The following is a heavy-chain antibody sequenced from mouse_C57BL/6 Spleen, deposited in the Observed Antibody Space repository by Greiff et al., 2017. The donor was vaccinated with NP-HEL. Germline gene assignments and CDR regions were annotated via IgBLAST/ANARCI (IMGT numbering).Heavy chain of an antibody. V-gene: IGHV1-53*01. J-gene: IGHJ2*01. D-gene: IGHD1-1*01. CDR3: ARRAIYYYGSSPHFDY. Sequence: QVQLQQPGTELVKPGASVKLSCKASGYTFTSYWMHWVKQRPGQGLEWIGNINPSNGGTNYNEKFKSKATLTVDKSSSTAYMQLSSLTSEDSAVYYCARRAIYYYGSSPHFDYWGQGTTLTVSS. CDR2: INPSNGGT. CDR1: GYTFTSYW.